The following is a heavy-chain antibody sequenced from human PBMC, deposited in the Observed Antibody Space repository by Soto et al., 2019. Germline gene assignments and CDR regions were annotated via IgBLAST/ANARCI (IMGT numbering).Heavy chain of an antibody. V-gene: IGHV4-31*03. CDR1: GGSISSGGYY. D-gene: IGHD2-21*02. CDR2: IYYSRGT. J-gene: IGHJ6*02. Sequence: QVQLQESGPGLVKPSQTLSLTCTVSGGSISSGGYYWSWIRQHPGTGLEWIGYIYYSRGTYYNPSLKPRGTIAVDTSKTQFALKLSSVTAADTAVYYCARVCGGDCHYGMDVWGQGTTVTVSS. CDR3: ARVCGGDCHYGMDV.